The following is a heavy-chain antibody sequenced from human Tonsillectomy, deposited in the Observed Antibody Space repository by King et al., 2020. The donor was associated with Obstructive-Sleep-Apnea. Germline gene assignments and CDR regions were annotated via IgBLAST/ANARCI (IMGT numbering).Heavy chain of an antibody. J-gene: IGHJ4*02. Sequence: VQLVESGGGLVQPGGSLRLSCAASGFTFSSYWMHWVRQAPGKGLVWVSRINSDGSSTSYADSVQGRFTISRDNAKNTLYLQMNSLRAEDTAVYYCARSIIGGIYYFDYWGQGTLVTVSS. D-gene: IGHD1-26*01. V-gene: IGHV3-74*01. CDR3: ARSIIGGIYYFDY. CDR2: INSDGSST. CDR1: GFTFSSYW.